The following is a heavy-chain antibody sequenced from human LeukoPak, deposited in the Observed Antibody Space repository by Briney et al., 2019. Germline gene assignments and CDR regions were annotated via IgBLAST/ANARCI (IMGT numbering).Heavy chain of an antibody. J-gene: IGHJ5*02. CDR2: IYTSGST. Sequence: SETLSLTCTVSLGSISSGSYYWSWIRQPAGKGLEWIGRIYTSGSTNYNPSLKSRVTISVDTSKNQFSLKLSSVTAADTAVYYCARGATCCGYSYGRNWFDPWGQGTLVTVSS. CDR1: LGSISSGSYY. CDR3: ARGATCCGYSYGRNWFDP. D-gene: IGHD5-18*01. V-gene: IGHV4-61*02.